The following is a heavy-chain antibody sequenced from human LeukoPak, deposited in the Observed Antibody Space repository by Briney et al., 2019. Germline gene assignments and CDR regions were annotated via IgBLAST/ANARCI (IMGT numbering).Heavy chain of an antibody. D-gene: IGHD5-12*01. V-gene: IGHV3-21*01. J-gene: IGHJ4*02. CDR3: ARVRSGYDFDY. CDR1: GVTLSSYS. Sequence: PGGSLRLSCAASGVTLSSYSMNWVRQAPGKGLEWVSSISSSSSYIYYADSVKGRFTISRDNAKNSLYLQMNSLRAEDTAVYYCARVRSGYDFDYWGQGTLVTVSS. CDR2: ISSSSSYI.